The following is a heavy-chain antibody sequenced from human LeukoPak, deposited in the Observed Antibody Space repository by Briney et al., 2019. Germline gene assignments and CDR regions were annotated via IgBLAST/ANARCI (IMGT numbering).Heavy chain of an antibody. Sequence: GGSLRLSCAASGFTFSSYGMHWVRQAPGKGLEWVAFIRYDGSNKYYADSVKGRFTISRDNSRNTLHLQMNSLRAEDTAIYYCAKAQSYYYDTSGYYCYFDYWGQGTLVTVSS. D-gene: IGHD3-22*01. CDR3: AKAQSYYYDTSGYYCYFDY. J-gene: IGHJ4*02. V-gene: IGHV3-30*02. CDR2: IRYDGSNK. CDR1: GFTFSSYG.